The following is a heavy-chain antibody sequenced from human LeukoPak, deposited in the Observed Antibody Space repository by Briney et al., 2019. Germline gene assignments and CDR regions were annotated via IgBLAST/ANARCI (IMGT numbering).Heavy chain of an antibody. J-gene: IGHJ4*02. CDR2: IRDSGSST. Sequence: GGSLRLSCAASGFTFSSYAMSWVRQAPGKGLEWVSAIRDSGSSTHYTDSVKGRFTTSRDNSKNTLFLQMNSLRAEDTAIYYCAKYGPQDSGSSHFDYWGQGALVTVSS. D-gene: IGHD1-26*01. V-gene: IGHV3-23*01. CDR3: AKYGPQDSGSSHFDY. CDR1: GFTFSSYA.